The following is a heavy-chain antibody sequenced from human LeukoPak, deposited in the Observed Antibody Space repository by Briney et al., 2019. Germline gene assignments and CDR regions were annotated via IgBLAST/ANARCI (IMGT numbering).Heavy chain of an antibody. J-gene: IGHJ4*02. Sequence: SETLSLTCTVSGGSISSYYWSWIRQPPGKGLEWIGYIYYSGSTNYNPSLKSRVTISVDTSKNQFSLKLTSMTAADTAVYYCARSVSTFGVAVPGYHFFDYWGQGTLVTVSS. V-gene: IGHV4-59*08. D-gene: IGHD2-21*02. CDR1: GGSISSYY. CDR2: IYYSGST. CDR3: ARSVSTFGVAVPGYHFFDY.